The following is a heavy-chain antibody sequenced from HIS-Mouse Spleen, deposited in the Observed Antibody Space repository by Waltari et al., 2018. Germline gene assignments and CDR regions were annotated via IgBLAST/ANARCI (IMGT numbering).Heavy chain of an antibody. CDR1: GGSISSSSYY. D-gene: IGHD6-13*01. Sequence: QLQLQESGPGLVKPSETLSLTCTVSGGSISSSSYYWGWIRQPPGKGLELIGSIDYSGSTSYTPSLKSRVTIAVDTSKNHFSLKLSSVTAADTAVYYCAREIPYSSSWYDWYFDLWGRGTLVTVSS. V-gene: IGHV4-39*07. J-gene: IGHJ2*01. CDR2: IDYSGST. CDR3: AREIPYSSSWYDWYFDL.